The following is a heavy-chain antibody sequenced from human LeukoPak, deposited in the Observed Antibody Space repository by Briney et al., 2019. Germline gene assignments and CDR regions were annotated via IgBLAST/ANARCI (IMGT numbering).Heavy chain of an antibody. D-gene: IGHD3-22*01. CDR2: IYSGGST. CDR1: GFTFSSYS. V-gene: IGHV3-66*01. Sequence: PGGSLRLSCAASGFTFSSYSMNWVRQAPGKGLEWVSVIYSGGSTYYADSVKGRFTISRDNSKNTLYLQMNSLRAEDTAVYYCAYDSSGYYYFQHWGQGTLVTVSS. J-gene: IGHJ1*01. CDR3: AYDSSGYYYFQH.